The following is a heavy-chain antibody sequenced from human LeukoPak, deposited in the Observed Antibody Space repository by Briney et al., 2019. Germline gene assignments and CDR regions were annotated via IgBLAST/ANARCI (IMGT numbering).Heavy chain of an antibody. CDR1: GGTFSSYA. D-gene: IGHD2-2*01. Sequence: SVKVSCKASGGTFSSYAISWVRQAPGQGLEWMGGIIPIFGTANYAQKFQGRVTITTDESTSTAYMELSSLRSEDTAVYYCAIDGYQPTSPFDYWGQGTLVTVSS. J-gene: IGHJ4*02. V-gene: IGHV1-69*05. CDR2: IIPIFGTA. CDR3: AIDGYQPTSPFDY.